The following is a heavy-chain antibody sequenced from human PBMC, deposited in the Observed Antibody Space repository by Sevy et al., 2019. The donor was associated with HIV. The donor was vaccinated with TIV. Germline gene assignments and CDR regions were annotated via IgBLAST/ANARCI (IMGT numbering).Heavy chain of an antibody. J-gene: IGHJ6*02. D-gene: IGHD5-12*01. Sequence: SETLSLTCTVSGDSVSSGSYYWSWIRQPPGKGVEWIGYIYYSGSTNYNPSLKSRVTLSVDTSKNQFSLKLSSVTAADTAVYYCARDGSGYSGYSIFGYYYGMDVWGQGTTVTVSS. V-gene: IGHV4-61*01. CDR1: GDSVSSGSYY. CDR2: IYYSGST. CDR3: ARDGSGYSGYSIFGYYYGMDV.